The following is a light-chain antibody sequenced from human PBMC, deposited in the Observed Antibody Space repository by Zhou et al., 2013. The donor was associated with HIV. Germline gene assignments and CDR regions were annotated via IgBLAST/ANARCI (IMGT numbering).Light chain of an antibody. J-gene: IGKJ1*01. CDR1: QSVTSNY. CDR3: QQYGYSRAWT. CDR2: GAS. Sequence: EIVLTQSPGTLSLSPGERATLFCRASQSVTSNYFAWYQQKPGQAPRPLIYGASTRATGIPDRFSGSGSGTDFTLTISRLEPEDFAVYYCQQYGYSRAWTFGQGTKVEIK. V-gene: IGKV3-20*01.